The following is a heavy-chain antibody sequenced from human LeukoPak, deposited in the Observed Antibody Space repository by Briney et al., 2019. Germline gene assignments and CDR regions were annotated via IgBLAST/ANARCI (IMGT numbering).Heavy chain of an antibody. V-gene: IGHV4-34*01. Sequence: SETLSLTCAVYGGSFSGYYWSWLRQPPGKGLEWLGEINHSGSTNYNPSLKSRVTISVDTSKNQFSLKLSSVTAPDTAVYYCARGGGTGRPPYYFDYWGQGTLVTVSS. J-gene: IGHJ4*02. CDR1: GGSFSGYY. CDR2: INHSGST. D-gene: IGHD3/OR15-3a*01. CDR3: ARGGGTGRPPYYFDY.